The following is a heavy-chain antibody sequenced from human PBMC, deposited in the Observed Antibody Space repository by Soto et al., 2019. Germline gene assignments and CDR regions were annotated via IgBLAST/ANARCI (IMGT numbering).Heavy chain of an antibody. V-gene: IGHV3-30*18. CDR1: GFTFSSYG. Sequence: VQLVESGGGVVQPGRSLRLSCAASGFTFSSYGMHWVRQAPGKGLEWVAVISYDGSNKYYADSVKGRFTISRDNSKNTLYLQMNSLRAEDTAVYYCAKELMGYGVYDYYGMDVW. D-gene: IGHD5-12*01. CDR2: ISYDGSNK. CDR3: AKELMGYGVYDYYGMDV. J-gene: IGHJ6*01.